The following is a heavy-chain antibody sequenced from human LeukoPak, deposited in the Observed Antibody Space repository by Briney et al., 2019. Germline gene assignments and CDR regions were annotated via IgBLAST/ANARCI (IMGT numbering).Heavy chain of an antibody. D-gene: IGHD3-22*01. V-gene: IGHV4-39*07. Sequence: SETLSLTCTVSGGSINSSSHHWDWIRQPPGKGLEWIGSIYYSGSTYYNPSLKSRVTISVDTSKNQFSLKLSSVTAADTAVYYCARDGDYYDSSGYWFDYWGQGTLVTVSS. J-gene: IGHJ4*02. CDR1: GGSINSSSHH. CDR3: ARDGDYYDSSGYWFDY. CDR2: IYYSGST.